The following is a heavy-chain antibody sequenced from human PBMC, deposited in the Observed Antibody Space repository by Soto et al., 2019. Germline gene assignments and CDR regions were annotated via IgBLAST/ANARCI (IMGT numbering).Heavy chain of an antibody. Sequence: EVQLVESGGGLVQPGGSLRLSCAASGFTFSSYWMSWVRQAPGKGLEWVANIKQDGSEKYYVDSVKGRFTISRDNAKNSLYLQMNSLRAEDTAVYYCARGCYDFWSGYWLIFDYWGQGTLVTVSS. CDR3: ARGCYDFWSGYWLIFDY. J-gene: IGHJ4*02. CDR2: IKQDGSEK. V-gene: IGHV3-7*01. D-gene: IGHD3-3*01. CDR1: GFTFSSYW.